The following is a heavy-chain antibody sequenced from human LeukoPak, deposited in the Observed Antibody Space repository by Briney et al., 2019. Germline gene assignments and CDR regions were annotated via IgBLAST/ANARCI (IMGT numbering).Heavy chain of an antibody. V-gene: IGHV3-21*01. CDR2: ISSSSSYI. CDR3: ASNSGSYFYYFDY. Sequence: PGGSLRLSCAASGFTFSSYTMNWVRQAPGKGLEWVSSISSSSSYIYYADSVKGRFTISRDNAKNSLYLQMNSLRAEDTAVYYCASNSGSYFYYFDYWGQGTLITVSS. J-gene: IGHJ4*02. CDR1: GFTFSSYT. D-gene: IGHD1-26*01.